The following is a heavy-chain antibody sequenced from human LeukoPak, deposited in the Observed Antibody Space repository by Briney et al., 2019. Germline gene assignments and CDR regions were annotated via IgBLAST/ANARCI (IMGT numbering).Heavy chain of an antibody. D-gene: IGHD6-19*01. CDR3: AKDDTGYSSGWDYFDY. V-gene: IGHV3-53*01. J-gene: IGHJ4*02. CDR2: IYSGGST. CDR1: GFTVSSNY. Sequence: PGGSLRLSCAASGFTVSSNYMSWVRQAPGKGVEWVSVIYSGGSTYYGDSGKGRFTISRDNSKNTLYLQMNSLRAEDTAVYYCAKDDTGYSSGWDYFDYWGQGTLVTVSS.